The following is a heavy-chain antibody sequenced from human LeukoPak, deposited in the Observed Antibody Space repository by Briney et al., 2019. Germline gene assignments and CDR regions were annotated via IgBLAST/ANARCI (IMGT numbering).Heavy chain of an antibody. V-gene: IGHV1-2*02. CDR3: ARDLSSGWYGETTQP. J-gene: IGHJ5*02. CDR2: INPNSGGT. CDR1: GFTFSSYA. D-gene: IGHD6-19*01. Sequence: PGGSLRLSCAASGFTFSSYAMHWVRQAPGQGLEWMGWINPNSGGTNYAQKFQGRVTMTRDTSISTAYMELSRLRSEDTAVYYCARDLSSGWYGETTQPWGQGTLVTVSS.